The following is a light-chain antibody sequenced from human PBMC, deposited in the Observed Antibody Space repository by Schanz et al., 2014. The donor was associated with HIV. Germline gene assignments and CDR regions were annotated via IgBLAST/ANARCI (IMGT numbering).Light chain of an antibody. J-gene: IGKJ4*01. CDR1: QSISRN. CDR2: GAS. CDR3: QQYNKWPLT. Sequence: EIVMTQSPATLSVSPGERATLSCRASQSISRNLAWYQQRPGQAPRLLIYGASTRASGIADRFSGSGSGTEFTLTISSLQSEDFGLYYCQQYNKWPLTFGGGTKVEIK. V-gene: IGKV3-15*01.